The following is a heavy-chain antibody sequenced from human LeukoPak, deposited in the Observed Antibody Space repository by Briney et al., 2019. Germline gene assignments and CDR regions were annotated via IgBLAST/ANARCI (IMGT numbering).Heavy chain of an antibody. V-gene: IGHV4-30-2*01. CDR1: GGSISSGGHS. CDR2: IYHSGST. Sequence: SSETLSLTCEVSGGSISSGGHSWSWIRQPPGKGLEWIGFIYHSGSTYYNPSLKSRVTISVDTSKNQFSLKLSSVTAADTAVYYCARGAVVNGLDVWGQGTTVTVSS. D-gene: IGHD5-18*01. J-gene: IGHJ6*02. CDR3: ARGAVVNGLDV.